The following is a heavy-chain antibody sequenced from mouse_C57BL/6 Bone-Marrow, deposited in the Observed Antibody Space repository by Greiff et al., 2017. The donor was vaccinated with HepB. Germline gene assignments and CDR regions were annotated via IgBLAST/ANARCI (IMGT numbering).Heavy chain of an antibody. V-gene: IGHV1-54*01. CDR3: ARGYDGYYPFAY. D-gene: IGHD2-3*01. CDR2: INPGSGGT. Sequence: VQLQQSGAELVRPGTSVKVSCKASGYAFTTYLIEWVKQRPGQGLEWIGVINPGSGGTNYNEKFKGKATLTADKSSSTAYMQLSSLTSEDSAVYCCARGYDGYYPFAYWGQGTLVTVSA. CDR1: GYAFTTYL. J-gene: IGHJ3*01.